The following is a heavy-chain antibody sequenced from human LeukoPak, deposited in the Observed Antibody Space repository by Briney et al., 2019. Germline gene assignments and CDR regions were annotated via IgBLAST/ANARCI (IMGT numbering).Heavy chain of an antibody. CDR2: INHSGST. V-gene: IGHV4-34*01. D-gene: IGHD2-2*01. Sequence: SETLSLTCAVYGGSFSGYYWSWIRQPPGKGLEWIGEINHSGSTNYNPSLKSRVTISVDTSKNQFSLKLSSVTAADTAVYYCAGRVVVPAAPRPEVALDYWGREPWSPSPQ. CDR1: GGSFSGYY. CDR3: AGRVVVPAAPRPEVALDY. J-gene: IGHJ4*02.